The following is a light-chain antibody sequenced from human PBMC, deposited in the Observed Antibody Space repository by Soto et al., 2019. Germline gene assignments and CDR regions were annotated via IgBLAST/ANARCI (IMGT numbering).Light chain of an antibody. V-gene: IGKV3-15*01. CDR2: GAS. CDR1: QSVSSS. Sequence: EIVMTQSPATLSVSPGARAPLSCRASQSVSSSLAWYQQKPGQAPRLLIYGASTRATGLPVRFSGGGSGTEFTLTISSLQSEDFAVYYCQQYNDWPRTFRQGTKVDIK. CDR3: QQYNDWPRT. J-gene: IGKJ1*01.